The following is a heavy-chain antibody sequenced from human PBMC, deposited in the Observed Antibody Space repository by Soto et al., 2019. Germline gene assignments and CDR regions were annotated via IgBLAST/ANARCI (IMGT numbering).Heavy chain of an antibody. CDR3: AREVEGVVVYYYYGMDV. Sequence: ASVQVSCKASGYTFTSDGISGVRQAPGQGLEWMGWISAYNGNTNYAQKLQGRVTMTTDTSTSTAYMELRSLRSDDTAVYYCAREVEGVVVYYYYGMDVWGQGTTVTVSS. D-gene: IGHD2-2*01. V-gene: IGHV1-18*01. CDR1: GYTFTSDG. CDR2: ISAYNGNT. J-gene: IGHJ6*02.